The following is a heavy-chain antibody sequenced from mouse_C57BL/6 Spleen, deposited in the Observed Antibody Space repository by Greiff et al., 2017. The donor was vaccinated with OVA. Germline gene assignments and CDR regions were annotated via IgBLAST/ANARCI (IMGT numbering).Heavy chain of an antibody. CDR3: ASGCYGSSSYAMDY. Sequence: VQLKQPGAELVMPGASVKLSCKASGYTFTSYWMRWVKQRPGQGLEWIGEIDPSDGYTNYNQKFKGKSTLTVDKSSSTAYMQLSSLTSKDSSVDYCASGCYGSSSYAMDYWGQGTSVTVAS. CDR2: IDPSDGYT. D-gene: IGHD1-1*01. V-gene: IGHV1-69*01. J-gene: IGHJ4*01. CDR1: GYTFTSYW.